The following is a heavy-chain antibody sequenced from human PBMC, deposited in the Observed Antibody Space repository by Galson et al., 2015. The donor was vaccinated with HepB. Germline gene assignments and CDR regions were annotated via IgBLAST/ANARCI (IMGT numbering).Heavy chain of an antibody. V-gene: IGHV1-18*01. CDR2: ISAYDGST. Sequence: SVKVSCKASGYTFSTYSIAWVRQAPGEGLEWMGWISAYDGSTNYAQKFQGRVTMTTETSTTTAYMELRSLRSDDTAVYYCARGGFVVVVGATQNNWFDPWGQGTLVTVSS. CDR3: ARGGFVVVVGATQNNWFDP. CDR1: GYTFSTYS. J-gene: IGHJ5*02. D-gene: IGHD2-15*01.